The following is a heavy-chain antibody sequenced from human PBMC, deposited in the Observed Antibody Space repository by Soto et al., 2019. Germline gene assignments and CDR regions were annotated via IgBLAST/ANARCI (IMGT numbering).Heavy chain of an antibody. CDR2: ISYSGGT. Sequence: QVQLQESGPGLVKPSETLFLTCTVSGASISSYYWSWIRQSPGKGLEWIGYISYSGGTNYNPSLRGRVSIALDTSKNQFSLKLNSLTAEDTAMYYCARGERLGPDYWGQGTLVTVSS. D-gene: IGHD6-19*01. CDR3: ARGERLGPDY. J-gene: IGHJ4*02. CDR1: GASISSYY. V-gene: IGHV4-59*01.